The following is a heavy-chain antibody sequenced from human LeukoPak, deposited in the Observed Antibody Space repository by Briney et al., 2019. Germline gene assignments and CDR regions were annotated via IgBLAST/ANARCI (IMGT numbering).Heavy chain of an antibody. CDR2: IIPIFGTA. D-gene: IGHD3-9*01. Sequence: GASVKVSCKASGGTFSSYAISWVRQAPGQGLEWMGGIIPIFGTANYAQKFQGRVTITADESTSTAYMELSSLRSEDTAVYYCARDRGYDILTGYPRLYFDLWGRGTLVTVSS. V-gene: IGHV1-69*13. CDR1: GGTFSSYA. J-gene: IGHJ2*01. CDR3: ARDRGYDILTGYPRLYFDL.